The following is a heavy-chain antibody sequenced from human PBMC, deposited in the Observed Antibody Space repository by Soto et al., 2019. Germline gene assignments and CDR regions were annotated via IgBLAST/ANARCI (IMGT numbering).Heavy chain of an antibody. CDR2: ISGSGDNT. CDR1: GFTFSNYV. D-gene: IGHD2-21*01. Sequence: EVHLLDSGGGLVQPGGSLRLSCAASGFTFSNYVMSWVRQAPGKGLEWVSSISGSGDNTYYADSVKGRFTISRDNSKNTLFLQMNSLRSVDTDVYDCAKLPLVVALGFDYWGQGALVTVSS. J-gene: IGHJ4*02. CDR3: AKLPLVVALGFDY. V-gene: IGHV3-23*01.